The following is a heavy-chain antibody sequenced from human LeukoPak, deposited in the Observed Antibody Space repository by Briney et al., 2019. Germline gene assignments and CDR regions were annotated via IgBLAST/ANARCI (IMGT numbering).Heavy chain of an antibody. CDR2: ISSSSSYI. CDR3: AGAVAPRATVTTGFDY. J-gene: IGHJ4*02. V-gene: IGHV3-21*01. Sequence: PGGSLRLSCAASGFTFSSYNMNWVRQAPGKGLEWVSSISSSSSYIYYADSVKGRFTISRDNAKNSLYLQMNSLRAEDTAVYYCAGAVAPRATVTTGFDYWGQGTLVTVSS. D-gene: IGHD4-17*01. CDR1: GFTFSSYN.